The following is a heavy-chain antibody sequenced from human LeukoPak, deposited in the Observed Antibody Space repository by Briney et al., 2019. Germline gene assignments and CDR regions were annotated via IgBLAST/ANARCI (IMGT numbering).Heavy chain of an antibody. Sequence: QPGGSLRLSCAASGFTFSSYAMSWVRQAPGKGLEWVSAISGSGGSTYYADSVKGRFTISRDNSKNTLYLQMNSLRAEDTAVYYCARGRQNLYSSSSRGERYYAFDIWGQGTMVTVSS. D-gene: IGHD6-6*01. CDR3: ARGRQNLYSSSSRGERYYAFDI. CDR1: GFTFSSYA. CDR2: ISGSGGST. J-gene: IGHJ3*02. V-gene: IGHV3-23*01.